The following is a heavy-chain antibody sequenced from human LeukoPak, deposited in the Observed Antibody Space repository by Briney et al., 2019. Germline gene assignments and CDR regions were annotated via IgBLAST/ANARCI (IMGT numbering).Heavy chain of an antibody. CDR2: ISSSGNTT. CDR3: ARDGGSAWFLDY. CDR1: GFTFSDNY. D-gene: IGHD6-19*01. J-gene: IGHJ4*02. Sequence: GSLRLSCAASGFTFSDNYMSWIRQAPGKGLEWVSYISSSGNTTYNADSVKGRFRITRDNAKNSLYLQMNSLRAEDTAVYYCARDGGSAWFLDYWGQGTLVTVSS. V-gene: IGHV3-11*04.